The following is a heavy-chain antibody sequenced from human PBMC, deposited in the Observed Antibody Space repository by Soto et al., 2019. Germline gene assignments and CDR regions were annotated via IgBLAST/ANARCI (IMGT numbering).Heavy chain of an antibody. Sequence: EVQLVESGGGLVQPGGSLRLSCAASGFTVSSNYMSWVRQAPGKGLEWVSVIYSGGSTYYADSVKGRFTISRDNSKNTLYLQLNSLRAEETAVYYCARDRIPTGMDVWGQGTTVTVYS. V-gene: IGHV3-66*01. CDR3: ARDRIPTGMDV. CDR1: GFTVSSNY. J-gene: IGHJ6*02. CDR2: IYSGGST.